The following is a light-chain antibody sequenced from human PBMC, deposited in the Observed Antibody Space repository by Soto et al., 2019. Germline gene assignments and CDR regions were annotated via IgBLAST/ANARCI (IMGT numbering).Light chain of an antibody. J-gene: IGLJ2*01. V-gene: IGLV2-14*01. Sequence: QSALTQPASVSGSPGQSITISCTGTSSDVGGYNYVSWYQQHPGKAPKLMIYDVSNRPSGVSNRFSGSKSGNTASLTISGRQAEVEADYYCSAYTSSSTLVVFGGGTKVTV. CDR1: SSDVGGYNY. CDR2: DVS. CDR3: SAYTSSSTLVV.